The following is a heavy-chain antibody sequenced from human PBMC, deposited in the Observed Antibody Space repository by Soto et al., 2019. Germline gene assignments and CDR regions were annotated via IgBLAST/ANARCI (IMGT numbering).Heavy chain of an antibody. CDR3: ARGGYCSGGSCYSGIYWFDP. J-gene: IGHJ5*02. CDR2: IIPIFGTA. CDR1: GGTFSSYA. Sequence: GASVKVSCKASGGTFSSYAISRVRQAPGQGLEWMGGIIPIFGTANYAQKFQGRVTITADESTSTAYMELSSLRSEDTAVYYCARGGYCSGGSCYSGIYWFDPWGQGTLVTVSS. V-gene: IGHV1-69*13. D-gene: IGHD2-15*01.